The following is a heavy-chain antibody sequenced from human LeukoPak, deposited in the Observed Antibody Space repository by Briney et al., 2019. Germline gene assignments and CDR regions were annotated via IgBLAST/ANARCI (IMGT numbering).Heavy chain of an antibody. D-gene: IGHD4-17*01. J-gene: IGHJ3*02. Sequence: GESLKISCKGSGYSFSSYYIGWVRQMPGKGLEWMGIIHPGDSYIRYSPSFQGQVTISADKSINTAYLQWSSLKASDTAMYYCARRGSLLRAFDIWGQGTMVTVSS. V-gene: IGHV5-51*01. CDR1: GYSFSSYY. CDR2: IHPGDSYI. CDR3: ARRGSLLRAFDI.